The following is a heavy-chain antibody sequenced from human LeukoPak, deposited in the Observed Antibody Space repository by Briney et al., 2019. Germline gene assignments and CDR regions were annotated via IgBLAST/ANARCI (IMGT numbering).Heavy chain of an antibody. V-gene: IGHV4-39*07. D-gene: IGHD3-10*01. CDR1: GGSISSSSYY. Sequence: SETLSLTCTVSGGSISSSSYYWGWIRQPPGKGLEWIGSIYYSGSTYYNPSLKSRVTISVDTSKNQFSLKLSSVTAADTAVYYCARPKTRWGYGSGSYHYWGQGTLVTVSS. CDR3: ARPKTRWGYGSGSYHY. CDR2: IYYSGST. J-gene: IGHJ4*02.